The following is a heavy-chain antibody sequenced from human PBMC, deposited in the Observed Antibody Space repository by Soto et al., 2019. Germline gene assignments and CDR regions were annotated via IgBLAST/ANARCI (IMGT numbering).Heavy chain of an antibody. CDR2: MNPNSGNT. Sequence: QVQLVQSGAEVKKPGASVKVSCKASGYTFTSYDINWVRQATGQGLEWMGWMNPNSGNTGYAQKLQCRGTMTRNTSISTAYMELSSLRSEDTAVYYCRAVADQGVDYRGQGTLVTVSS. J-gene: IGHJ4*02. CDR1: GYTFTSYD. D-gene: IGHD6-19*01. V-gene: IGHV1-8*01. CDR3: RAVADQGVDY.